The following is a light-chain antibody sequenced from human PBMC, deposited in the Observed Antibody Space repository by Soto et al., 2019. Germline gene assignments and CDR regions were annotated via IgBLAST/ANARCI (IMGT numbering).Light chain of an antibody. CDR2: DIF. CDR1: QRVSSN. CDR3: QQYNSWPLT. V-gene: IGKV3D-15*01. J-gene: IGKJ4*01. Sequence: TQSRATRPVSTGESATLSCRASQRVSSNLAWYQQKPGQAPRLVIYDIFTRATGVPTRISGSGSGTEFTLTISSLQSEDFAVYYCQQYNSWPLTFGGGTKVDIK.